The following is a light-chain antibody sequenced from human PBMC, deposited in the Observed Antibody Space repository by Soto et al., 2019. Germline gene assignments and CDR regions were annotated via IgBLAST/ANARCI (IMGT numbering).Light chain of an antibody. V-gene: IGKV1-5*01. CDR1: QSVSGW. CDR2: DAS. J-gene: IGKJ4*01. Sequence: DIKMSISPSTLSASVEERVTITCRASQSVSGWLAWYQQKPGKAPNLLISDASSLASGVPSRFSGSGSGTEFTLTISILQPDDFATYYCQHYSNYPLTFGGGTKVDIK. CDR3: QHYSNYPLT.